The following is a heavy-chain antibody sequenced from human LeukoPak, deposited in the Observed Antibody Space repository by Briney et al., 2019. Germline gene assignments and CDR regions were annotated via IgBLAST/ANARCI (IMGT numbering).Heavy chain of an antibody. J-gene: IGHJ6*03. CDR3: AREGGRHSSSIYMDV. Sequence: ASVKVSCKASGYTFTSYYMHWVRQAPGQGLEWMGIINPSGGSTSYAQKFQGRVTMTRDTSTSTVYMELSSLRSEDTAVYYCAREGGRHSSSIYMDVWGKGTTVTISS. CDR2: INPSGGST. V-gene: IGHV1-46*01. D-gene: IGHD6-13*01. CDR1: GYTFTSYY.